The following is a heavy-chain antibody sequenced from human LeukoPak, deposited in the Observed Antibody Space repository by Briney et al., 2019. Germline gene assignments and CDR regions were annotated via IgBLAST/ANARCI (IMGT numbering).Heavy chain of an antibody. D-gene: IGHD3-10*01. J-gene: IGHJ6*02. CDR3: ASSGSYHYYYYGMDV. CDR1: GFTFSSYS. CDR2: ISSSSSTI. V-gene: IGHV3-48*04. Sequence: GGSLRLSCAASGFTFSSYSMNWVRQAPGKGLEWVSYISSSSSTIYYADSVKGRFTISRDNAKNSLYLQMNSLRAEDTAVYYCASSGSYHYYYYGMDVWGQGTTVTVSS.